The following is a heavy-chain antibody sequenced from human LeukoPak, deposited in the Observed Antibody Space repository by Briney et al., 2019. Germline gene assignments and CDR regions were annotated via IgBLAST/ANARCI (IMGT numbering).Heavy chain of an antibody. D-gene: IGHD3-10*01. CDR3: AKGLWYYYGSGTQSWFDP. CDR2: IRYDGSNK. V-gene: IGHV3-30*02. CDR1: GFTFSSYG. Sequence: GGSLRLSCAASGFTFSSYGMHWVRQAPGKGLEWVAFIRYDGSNKYYADSVKGRFTISRDNSKNTLYLQMNSLRAEDTAVYYCAKGLWYYYGSGTQSWFDPWGQGTLVTVSS. J-gene: IGHJ5*02.